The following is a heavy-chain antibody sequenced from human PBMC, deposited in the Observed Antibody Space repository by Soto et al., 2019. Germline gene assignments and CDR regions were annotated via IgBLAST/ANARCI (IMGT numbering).Heavy chain of an antibody. D-gene: IGHD5-12*01. CDR3: AKETIRKYSDLFDY. V-gene: IGHV1-46*01. CDR2: INPSTGAT. CDR1: GFTLLNDY. Sequence: ASVKVSCKASGFTLLNDYIHWVRQAPRHGLEWMGMINPSTGATRYSQQFRGRVTVTWDTSTSTVYMELSSLRSEDTAVYSCAKETIRKYSDLFDYWG. J-gene: IGHJ4*01.